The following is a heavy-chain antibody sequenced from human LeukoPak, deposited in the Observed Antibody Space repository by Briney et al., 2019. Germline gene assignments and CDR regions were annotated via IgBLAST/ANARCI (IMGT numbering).Heavy chain of an antibody. CDR1: GFTFSDYW. CDR3: AREPYAEEFDY. D-gene: IGHD4-17*01. J-gene: IGHJ4*02. Sequence: GRSPRLSCAASGFTFSDYWMSWVRQAPGKGLEWVANIKQDGSEKYYVDSVKGRFTISRDNAKNSLYLQMNSLRAEDTAVYYCAREPYAEEFDYWGQGTLSPSPQ. V-gene: IGHV3-7*04. CDR2: IKQDGSEK.